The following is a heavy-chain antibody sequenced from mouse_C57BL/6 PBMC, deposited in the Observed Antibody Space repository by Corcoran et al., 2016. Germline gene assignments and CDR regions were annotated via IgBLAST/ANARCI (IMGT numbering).Heavy chain of an antibody. J-gene: IGHJ1*03. Sequence: QIQLVQSGPELKKPGETVKISCKASGYTFTTYGMSWVKQAPGKGLKWMGWINTYSGVPTYADDFKGRFAFSLETSASTAYLQINNLKNEDTATYFCARRPPITTVVAPYFDVWGTGTTVTVSS. V-gene: IGHV9-3*01. CDR1: GYTFTTYG. CDR2: INTYSGVP. CDR3: ARRPPITTVVAPYFDV. D-gene: IGHD1-1*01.